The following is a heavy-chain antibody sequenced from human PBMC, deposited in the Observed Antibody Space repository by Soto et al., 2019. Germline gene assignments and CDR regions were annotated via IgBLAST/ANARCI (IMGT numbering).Heavy chain of an antibody. CDR2: IIPIFRTP. J-gene: IGHJ6*02. CDR1: GDTFRSFA. Sequence: QVQLVQSGAEVKKPGTSVKVSCKASGDTFRSFAISWVRQAPGQGLEWMGGIIPIFRTPRYAQKFQGRVTITADEFTSTAYMELSSLTSEDTAVYFCAIAKDREQLGGNYYYSLDVWGQWTTVIVSS. V-gene: IGHV1-69*12. CDR3: AIAKDREQLGGNYYYSLDV. D-gene: IGHD2-21*01.